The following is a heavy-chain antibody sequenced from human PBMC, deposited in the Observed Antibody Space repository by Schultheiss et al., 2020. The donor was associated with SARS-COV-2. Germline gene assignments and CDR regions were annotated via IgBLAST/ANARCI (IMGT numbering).Heavy chain of an antibody. CDR3: ARLLYNWNDRWDFDY. V-gene: IGHV5-51*01. CDR2: IYPGDSDT. CDR1: GYSFTSYW. Sequence: GESLKISCKGSGYSFTSYWIGWVRQMPGKGLEWMGIIYPGDSDTSYSPSFQGQVTISADKSISTAYLQWSSLKASDTAMYYCARLLYNWNDRWDFDYWGQGTLVTVSS. J-gene: IGHJ4*02. D-gene: IGHD1-20*01.